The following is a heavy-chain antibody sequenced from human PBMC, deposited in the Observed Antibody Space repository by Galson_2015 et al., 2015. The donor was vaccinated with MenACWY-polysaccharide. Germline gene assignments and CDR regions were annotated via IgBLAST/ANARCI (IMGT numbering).Heavy chain of an antibody. Sequence: SVKVSCKASGYTFNSYDINWVRQAPGQGLEWMGWMNPNSGNTGYAQKLQGRVTMTRDTSINTACMELSSLTSEDTAVYYCARWASRGNPDGYLDYLGHGTQVTYSS. CDR2: MNPNSGNT. J-gene: IGHJ4*01. CDR3: ARWASRGNPDGYLDY. D-gene: IGHD2/OR15-2a*01. CDR1: GYTFNSYD. V-gene: IGHV1-8*01.